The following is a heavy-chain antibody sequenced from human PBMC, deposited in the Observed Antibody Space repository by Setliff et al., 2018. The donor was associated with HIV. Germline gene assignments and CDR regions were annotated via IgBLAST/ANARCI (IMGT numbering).Heavy chain of an antibody. CDR1: GGTFISYA. V-gene: IGHV1-69*13. CDR2: IIPIFGTE. D-gene: IGHD6-13*01. J-gene: IGHJ4*02. Sequence: GASVKVSCKASGGTFISYAISWVRQAPGQGLEWMGGIIPIFGTENYAQKFQGRVTITADESTSTAYMELSSLRSEDTAVYYCARAQPTNRIAAAGFDYWGQGTLVTVS. CDR3: ARAQPTNRIAAAGFDY.